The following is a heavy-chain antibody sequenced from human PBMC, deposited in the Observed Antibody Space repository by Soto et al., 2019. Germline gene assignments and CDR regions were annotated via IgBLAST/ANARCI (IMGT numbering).Heavy chain of an antibody. J-gene: IGHJ6*02. CDR3: ARGYGSGSYYNYYYYYGMDV. CDR2: INHSGST. Sequence: QVQLQQWGAGLLKPSETLSLTCAVYGGSFSGYYWSWIRQPPGKGLEWIGEINHSGSTNYNPSLKSRVTISVDTSKNQFSLKLGSVTAADTAVYYCARGYGSGSYYNYYYYYGMDVWGQGTTVTVSS. D-gene: IGHD3-10*01. V-gene: IGHV4-34*01. CDR1: GGSFSGYY.